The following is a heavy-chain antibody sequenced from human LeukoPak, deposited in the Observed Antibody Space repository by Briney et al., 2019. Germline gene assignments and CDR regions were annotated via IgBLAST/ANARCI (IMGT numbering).Heavy chain of an antibody. CDR3: ARVVGAPYGDSRFDY. CDR1: GGSISSSSYY. CDR2: IYYSGST. V-gene: IGHV4-39*07. J-gene: IGHJ4*02. Sequence: PSETLSLTCTVSGGSISSSSYYWGWIRQPPGKGLEWIGSIYYSGSTYYKSSLKSRVTVSVGTSKNQFSLKLSSVTAADTAVYYCARVVGAPYGDSRFDYWGQGTLVTVSS. D-gene: IGHD4-17*01.